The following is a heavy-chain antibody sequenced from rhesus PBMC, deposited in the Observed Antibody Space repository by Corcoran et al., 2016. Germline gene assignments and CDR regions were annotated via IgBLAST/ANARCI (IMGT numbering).Heavy chain of an antibody. J-gene: IGHJ6*01. Sequence: QVQLQESGPGLVKPSETLSLTCAVSGYSISSNYWSWIRQPPGKGLEWIGYIYCSSGSNYYNPSIKRRVTMSTDTSKNQFSLKRSSVTAADTAVYYCARGGAAVYYGVDSWGQGVVVTVSS. CDR1: GYSISSNY. CDR3: ARGGAAVYYGVDS. D-gene: IGHD6-19*01. CDR2: IYCSSGSN. V-gene: IGHV4-147*01.